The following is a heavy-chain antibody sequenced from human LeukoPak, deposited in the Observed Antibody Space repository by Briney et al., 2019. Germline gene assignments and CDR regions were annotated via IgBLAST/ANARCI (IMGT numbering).Heavy chain of an antibody. V-gene: IGHV3-23*01. CDR3: AKLKQQLTIVDY. CDR2: ISGSGGST. J-gene: IGHJ4*02. CDR1: GFTFSSYA. D-gene: IGHD6-13*01. Sequence: SGGSLRLSCAASGFTFSSYARSWVRQAPGKGLEWVSAISGSGGSTYYADSVKGRFTISRDNSKNTLYLQMNSLRAEDTAVYYCAKLKQQLTIVDYWGQGTLVTVSS.